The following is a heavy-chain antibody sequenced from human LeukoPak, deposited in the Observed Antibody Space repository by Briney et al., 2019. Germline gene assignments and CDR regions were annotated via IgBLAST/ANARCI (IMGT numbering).Heavy chain of an antibody. CDR1: GFTFSSYS. D-gene: IGHD3-22*01. CDR2: ISSSSSNI. J-gene: IGHJ3*02. Sequence: PGGSLRLSCAASGFTFSSYSMNWVRQAPGRGREGVSYISSSSSNIYHANSVKGRFTISRDNAKNSLYLQMNSLRAEVTAGYYCAHYDSSGYYQHDAFDIWGQGTMVTVSS. CDR3: AHYDSSGYYQHDAFDI. V-gene: IGHV3-48*01.